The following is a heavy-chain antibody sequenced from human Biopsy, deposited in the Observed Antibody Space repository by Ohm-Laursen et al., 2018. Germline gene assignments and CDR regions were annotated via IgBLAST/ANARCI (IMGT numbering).Heavy chain of an antibody. D-gene: IGHD1-26*01. Sequence: TLSLTCGVSGASVKTSGYFWAWIRQPPGKGLEWIGSISYNERTHYNPSLRSRLALSFDTSNNRISLQLRSVSVADTAVYYCVREPKSGTAEAWYFDLWGRGSPVTVPS. CDR2: ISYNERT. J-gene: IGHJ2*01. CDR3: VREPKSGTAEAWYFDL. V-gene: IGHV4-31*11. CDR1: GASVKTSGYF.